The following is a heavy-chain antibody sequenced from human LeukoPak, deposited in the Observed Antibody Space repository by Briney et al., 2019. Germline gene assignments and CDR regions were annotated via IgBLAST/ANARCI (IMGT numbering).Heavy chain of an antibody. CDR1: GGSISSSSYY. Sequence: SETLSLTCTVSGGSISSSSYYWGWIRQPPGKGLEWIGSIYYSGSTYYNPSLKSRVTISVDTSKNQFSLKLSSVTAADTAVYYCARGVGYCSGGSCYEGHWGQGTLVTVSS. CDR3: ARGVGYCSGGSCYEGH. D-gene: IGHD2-15*01. V-gene: IGHV4-39*01. J-gene: IGHJ4*02. CDR2: IYYSGST.